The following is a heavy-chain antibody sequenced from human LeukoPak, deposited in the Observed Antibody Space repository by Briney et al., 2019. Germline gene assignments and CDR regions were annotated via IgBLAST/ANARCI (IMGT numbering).Heavy chain of an antibody. CDR1: GYTLSTYD. D-gene: IGHD6-19*01. CDR2: MNPNSGYT. Sequence: EASVKVSCKASGYTLSTYDINWVRQATGQGLEWMGWMNPNSGYTGYAQKFQGRVTITRNTSISTVYMELSSLRSDDTAVYYCARVAGSIDYWGQGTLVTVSS. CDR3: ARVAGSIDY. J-gene: IGHJ4*02. V-gene: IGHV1-8*03.